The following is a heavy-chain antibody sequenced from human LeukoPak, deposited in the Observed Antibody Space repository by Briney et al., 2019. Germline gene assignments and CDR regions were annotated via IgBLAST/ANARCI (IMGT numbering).Heavy chain of an antibody. CDR2: IIPIFGTA. D-gene: IGHD6-19*01. J-gene: IGHJ4*02. CDR3: AVYSSGWYGENYYFDY. V-gene: IGHV1-69*05. Sequence: ASVKVSCKPSAGTFSSYAISWVRQAPEQGVEWMGRIIPIFGTANYAQKFQGRVTITTDESTSTAYMELSSLRSEDTAVYYCAVYSSGWYGENYYFDYGGQGTLVTVSS. CDR1: AGTFSSYA.